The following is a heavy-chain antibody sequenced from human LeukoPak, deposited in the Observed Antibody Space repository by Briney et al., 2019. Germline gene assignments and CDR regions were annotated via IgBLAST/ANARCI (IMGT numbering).Heavy chain of an antibody. V-gene: IGHV3-30*02. CDR1: GFTFSSYG. CDR3: AKGCSSTSCYSRYYYYYMDV. Sequence: GGSLRLSCAASGFTFSSYGIHWVRQAPGKGLEWVAFIRYDGSNKYYTDSVKGRFTISRDNSKNTLYLQMNSLRAEDTAVYYCAKGCSSTSCYSRYYYYYMDVWGKGTTVTVSS. D-gene: IGHD2-2*01. J-gene: IGHJ6*03. CDR2: IRYDGSNK.